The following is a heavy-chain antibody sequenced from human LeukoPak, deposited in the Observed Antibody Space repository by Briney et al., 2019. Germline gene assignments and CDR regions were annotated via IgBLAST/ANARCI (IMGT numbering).Heavy chain of an antibody. CDR2: IKQDGSEK. Sequence: GSLRLSCAASGFTFSSYWMGWVRPAPGKGLEWVANIKQDGSEKYYLDSVKGRFTISRDNAKNSLYLQMNSLRAEDTAVFYCASQYDYGDRPGAFDIWGQGTMVTVSS. CDR3: ASQYDYGDRPGAFDI. D-gene: IGHD4-17*01. J-gene: IGHJ3*02. CDR1: GFTFSSYW. V-gene: IGHV3-7*01.